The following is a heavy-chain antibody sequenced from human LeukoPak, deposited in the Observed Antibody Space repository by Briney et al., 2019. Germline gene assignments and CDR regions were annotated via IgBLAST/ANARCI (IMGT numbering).Heavy chain of an antibody. J-gene: IGHJ4*02. CDR3: ARVEEGAIPFDY. Sequence: PGGSLRLSCAASGFTFSSYAMSWVRQAPGKGLEWVSSISSSSSYIYYADSVKGRFTISRDNAKNSLYLQMNSLRAEDTAVYYCARVEEGAIPFDYWGQGTLVTVSS. CDR2: ISSSSSYI. V-gene: IGHV3-21*01. CDR1: GFTFSSYA. D-gene: IGHD1-26*01.